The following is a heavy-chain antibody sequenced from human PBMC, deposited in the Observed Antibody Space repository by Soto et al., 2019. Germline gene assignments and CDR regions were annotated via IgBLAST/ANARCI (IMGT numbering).Heavy chain of an antibody. CDR2: IYYSGST. D-gene: IGHD2-15*01. V-gene: IGHV4-31*03. Sequence: PSETLSLTCTVSGGSISSGGYYWSWIRQHPGKGLEWIGYIYYSGSTYYNPSLKSRVTISVDTSKNQFSLKLSSVTAADTAVYYCARGGSGVARGWFDPWGQGTLVTVSS. CDR1: GGSISSGGYY. J-gene: IGHJ5*02. CDR3: ARGGSGVARGWFDP.